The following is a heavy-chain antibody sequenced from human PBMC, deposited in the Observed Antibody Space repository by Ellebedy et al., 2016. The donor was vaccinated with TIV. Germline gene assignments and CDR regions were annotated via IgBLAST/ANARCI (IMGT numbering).Heavy chain of an antibody. CDR1: GFTFSSYS. V-gene: IGHV3-21*04. CDR2: ISSSSSYI. D-gene: IGHD6-13*01. Sequence: GESLKISCAASGFTFSSYSMNWVRQAPGKGLEWVSSISSSSSYIYYADSVKGRFTISRDNAKNSLYLQMNSLRAEDTAVYYCAKDPEIKTAAGTWFDYWGQGTLVTVSS. CDR3: AKDPEIKTAAGTWFDY. J-gene: IGHJ4*02.